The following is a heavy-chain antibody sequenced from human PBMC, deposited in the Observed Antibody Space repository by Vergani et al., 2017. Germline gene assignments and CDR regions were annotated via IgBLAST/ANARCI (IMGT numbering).Heavy chain of an antibody. CDR1: GFTFTSYH. CDR2: ISPDGFST. CDR3: AREPPLTGFFDY. V-gene: IGHV1-46*03. J-gene: IGHJ4*02. Sequence: QVQLVQSGAEVKKPGASVRVSCKASGFTFTSYHIHWVRQAPEQGLEWVGVISPDGFSTFYAQKFQGRVTITRDTSTSTVYVEVTSPRSDDTAVYYCAREPPLTGFFDYWGQGTLVTVSS. D-gene: IGHD3-9*01.